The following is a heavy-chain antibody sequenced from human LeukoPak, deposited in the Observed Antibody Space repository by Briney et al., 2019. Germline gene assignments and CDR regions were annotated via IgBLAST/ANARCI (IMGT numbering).Heavy chain of an antibody. CDR1: GFTFSSYS. J-gene: IGHJ5*02. D-gene: IGHD5-18*01. Sequence: GGSLRLSCAASGFTFSSYSMNWVRQAPGKGLEWVSSISSSSSYIYYADSVKGRFTISRDNAKNSLYLQMNSLRAEDTAVYYCAIKGYSYGLGNWFDPWGQGTLVTVSS. CDR2: ISSSSSYI. V-gene: IGHV3-21*01. CDR3: AIKGYSYGLGNWFDP.